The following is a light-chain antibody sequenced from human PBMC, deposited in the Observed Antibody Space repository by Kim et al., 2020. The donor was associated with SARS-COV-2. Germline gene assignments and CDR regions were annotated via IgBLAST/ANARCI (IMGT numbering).Light chain of an antibody. CDR3: QQSDSTPYT. V-gene: IGKV1-39*01. Sequence: DIQMTQSPSSLSASVGDRVTITCRASQSISSYLNWYQQKPGKAPKLLIYAASSLQSGVPSRFSGSGSGTDYTLTITSLQPEDFGTYYCQQSDSTPYTFGQGTKLEI. J-gene: IGKJ2*01. CDR2: AAS. CDR1: QSISSY.